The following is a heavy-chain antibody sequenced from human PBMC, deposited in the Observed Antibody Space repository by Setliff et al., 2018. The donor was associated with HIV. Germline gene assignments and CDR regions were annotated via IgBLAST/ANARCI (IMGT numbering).Heavy chain of an antibody. V-gene: IGHV4-39*01. CDR2: IYYSGST. D-gene: IGHD3-22*01. Sequence: SETLSLTCTVSGGSISSSCYYWGWIRQPPGKGLEWIGSIYYSGSTYYNPSLKSRVTISVDTSKNQFSLKLSSVTAADTAVYYCARQVSGSSGYYYPLHIHHWGQGTLVTVSS. CDR1: GGSISSSCYY. CDR3: ARQVSGSSGYYYPLHIHH. J-gene: IGHJ1*01.